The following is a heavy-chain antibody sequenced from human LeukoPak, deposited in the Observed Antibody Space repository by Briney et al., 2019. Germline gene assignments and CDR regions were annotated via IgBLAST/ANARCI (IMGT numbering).Heavy chain of an antibody. D-gene: IGHD2-2*01. CDR1: EFTFSSYE. CDR3: AKGGYCSSTSCYVGWFDP. Sequence: GGSLRLSCAASEFTFSSYEMNWIRQAPGKGLEWVSVISGGGSTYYADSVKGRFTISRDNSKNTLFLQMNSLRAEDTAVYYCAKGGYCSSTSCYVGWFDPWGQGTLVTVSS. V-gene: IGHV3-23*01. CDR2: ISGGGST. J-gene: IGHJ5*02.